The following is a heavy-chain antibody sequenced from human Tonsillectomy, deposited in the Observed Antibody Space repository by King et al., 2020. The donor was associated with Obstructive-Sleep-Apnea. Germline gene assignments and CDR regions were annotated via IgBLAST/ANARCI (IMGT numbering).Heavy chain of an antibody. V-gene: IGHV3-23*04. CDR3: VKDPNYSSGLYDEN. CDR2: ITDSGSYS. CDR1: GFTFSDYA. J-gene: IGHJ4*02. D-gene: IGHD6-19*01. Sequence: VQLVESGGGLVQPGGSLRLSCAASGFTFSDYAMSWVRQAPGKGLECVSTITDSGSYSYYTDSVMGRFTISRDNSKNTLYLQMNSLRAEDTAIYYCVKDPNYSSGLYDENWGQGILVTVSS.